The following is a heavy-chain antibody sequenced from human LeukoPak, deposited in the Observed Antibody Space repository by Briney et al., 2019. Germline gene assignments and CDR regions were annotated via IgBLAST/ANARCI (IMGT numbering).Heavy chain of an antibody. V-gene: IGHV3-23*01. D-gene: IGHD6-19*01. CDR2: ISGSGGST. J-gene: IGHJ4*02. Sequence: GSLRPSCAASGFTFSSYAMSWVRQAPGKGLEWVSAISGSGGSTYYADSVKGRFTISRDNSKNTLYLQMNSLRAEDTAVYYCAKGYSGWYMSFDYWGQGTLVTVSS. CDR1: GFTFSSYA. CDR3: AKGYSGWYMSFDY.